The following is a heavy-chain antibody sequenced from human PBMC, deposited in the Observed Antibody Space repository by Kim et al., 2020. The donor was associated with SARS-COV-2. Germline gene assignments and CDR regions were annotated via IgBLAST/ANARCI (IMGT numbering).Heavy chain of an antibody. CDR3: ARVKFEHQLHWFDP. V-gene: IGHV6-1*01. J-gene: IGHJ5*02. Sequence: AVSVKSRITINSDTSKNQFSLHLTSVTPEDTAVYYCARVKFEHQLHWFDPWGQGTLVTVSS. D-gene: IGHD2-2*01.